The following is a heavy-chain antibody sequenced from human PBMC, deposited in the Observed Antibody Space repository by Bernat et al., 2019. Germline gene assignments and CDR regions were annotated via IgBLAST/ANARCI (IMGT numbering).Heavy chain of an antibody. CDR3: ASPTTVTNWIHYYGMDV. D-gene: IGHD4-17*01. CDR2: INAGNGNT. J-gene: IGHJ6*02. Sequence: QVQLMQSGAEVKKPGASVKVSCKASGYTFTSYAMHWVRQAPGQRLEWMGWINAGNGNTKYSQKFQGRVTITRDTSASTAYMELSSLRSEDTAVYYCASPTTVTNWIHYYGMDVWGQGTTVTVSS. V-gene: IGHV1-3*01. CDR1: GYTFTSYA.